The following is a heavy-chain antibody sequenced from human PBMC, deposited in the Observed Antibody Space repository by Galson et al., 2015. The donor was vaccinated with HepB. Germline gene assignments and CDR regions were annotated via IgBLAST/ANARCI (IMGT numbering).Heavy chain of an antibody. V-gene: IGHV6-1*01. Sequence: CAISGDSVSSNSAAWNWIRQSPSRGLEWLGRTYYRSKWYNDYAVSVKSRITINPDTSKNQFSLQLNSVTPEDTAVYYCARWVVVVPAAKGHNWFDPWGQGTPVTVSS. CDR2: TYYRSKWYN. CDR3: ARWVVVVPAAKGHNWFDP. CDR1: GDSVSSNSAA. D-gene: IGHD2-2*01. J-gene: IGHJ5*02.